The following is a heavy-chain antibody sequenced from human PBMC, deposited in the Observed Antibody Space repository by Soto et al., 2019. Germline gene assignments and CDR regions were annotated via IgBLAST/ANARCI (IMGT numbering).Heavy chain of an antibody. Sequence: SETLSLTCTVSGGSISGYYWSWIRQSPGKGLEYIGYIYYRGSTNYNPSLKSRVTMSVDTSRNQFSLKVNSVTAADTAVYYCARVAYYYAPFYYYGMDVWGQGTTVTVSS. CDR2: IYYRGST. D-gene: IGHD3-10*01. CDR1: GGSISGYY. CDR3: ARVAYYYAPFYYYGMDV. V-gene: IGHV4-59*01. J-gene: IGHJ6*02.